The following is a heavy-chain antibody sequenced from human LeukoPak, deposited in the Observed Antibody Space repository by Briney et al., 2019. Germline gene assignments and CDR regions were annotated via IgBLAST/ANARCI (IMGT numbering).Heavy chain of an antibody. CDR1: GFTFSSYW. CDR2: INSDGSST. D-gene: IGHD5-18*01. Sequence: GGSLRLSCAASGFTFSSYWMHWVRQAPGKGLVWVSRINSDGSSTSYADSVKGRFTISRDNAKNTLYLQMNSLRAEDTVVYYCARGGGYSYDRTHYWGQGTLVTVSS. CDR3: ARGGGYSYDRTHY. J-gene: IGHJ4*02. V-gene: IGHV3-74*01.